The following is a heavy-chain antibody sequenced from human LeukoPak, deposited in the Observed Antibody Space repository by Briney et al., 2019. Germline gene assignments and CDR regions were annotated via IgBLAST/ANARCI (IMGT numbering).Heavy chain of an antibody. D-gene: IGHD2-2*02. V-gene: IGHV4-39*07. CDR1: GGSVSSTSYY. CDR2: IYFTGST. Sequence: SETLSLTCTVSGGSVSSTSYYWGWIRQPPGKGLEWIGSIYFTGSTYYNPSLKSRVTISVDTSKSQFSLKLSSVTAADTAVYYCARADCSSTSCYTGIYYYYYMDVWGKGTTVTVSS. CDR3: ARADCSSTSCYTGIYYYYYMDV. J-gene: IGHJ6*03.